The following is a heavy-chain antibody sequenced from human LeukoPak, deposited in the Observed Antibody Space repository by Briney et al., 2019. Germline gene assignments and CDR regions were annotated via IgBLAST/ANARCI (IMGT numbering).Heavy chain of an antibody. CDR3: AREGPYYGPGSYYNVNDY. CDR2: INPNSGGT. CDR1: GYTVTGYY. Sequence: GASEKLSCKASGYTVTGYYMHWMRQAPGHGLEWMGWINPNSGGTNYAQTSLGRGTITWVTSISTAYMELSRLRSDDTAVYYCAREGPYYGPGSYYNVNDYWGQGSLVSVSS. J-gene: IGHJ4*02. D-gene: IGHD3-10*01. V-gene: IGHV1-2*02.